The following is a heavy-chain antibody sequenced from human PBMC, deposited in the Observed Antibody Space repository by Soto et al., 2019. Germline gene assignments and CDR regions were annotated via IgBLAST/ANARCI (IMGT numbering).Heavy chain of an antibody. CDR1: AFSLNTSGVG. J-gene: IGHJ4*02. V-gene: IGHV2-5*02. D-gene: IGHD3-9*01. Sequence: QITLKESGPTVVKPTQTLTLTCTFSAFSLNTSGVGVGWIRQPPGKALEWLALIYWDDDKRYSPSLKSRLTTTKDTTKTQVVLTITKRDPVDTPTYSCAHRNTKGYVDKGGQGPLVPVSS. CDR2: IYWDDDK. CDR3: AHRNTKGYVDK.